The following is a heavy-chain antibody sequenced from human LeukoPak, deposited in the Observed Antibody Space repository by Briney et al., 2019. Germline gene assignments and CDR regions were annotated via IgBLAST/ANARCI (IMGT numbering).Heavy chain of an antibody. CDR1: GYTFTSYG. V-gene: IGHV1-18*01. CDR3: ARDRVRAWYYDILTGYIDY. CDR2: ISAYNGNT. Sequence: EASVKVSCKASGYTFTSYGISWVRQAPGQGLEWMGWISAYNGNTNYAQKLQGRVTMTTDTSTSTAYMELRSLRSDDTAVYYCARDRVRAWYYDILTGYIDYWGQGTLVTVSS. J-gene: IGHJ4*02. D-gene: IGHD3-9*01.